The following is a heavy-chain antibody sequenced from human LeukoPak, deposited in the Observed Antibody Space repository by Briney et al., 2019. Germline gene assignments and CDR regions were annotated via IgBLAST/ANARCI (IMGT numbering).Heavy chain of an antibody. CDR3: ARQTGSGSYYFFDY. CDR2: IYTSGST. J-gene: IGHJ4*02. Sequence: SETLSLTCTVSGGSISSCYWSWIRQPPGKGLEWIGYIYTSGSTNYNPSLKSRVTISVDTSKNQFSLKLSSVTAADTAVYYCARQTGSGSYYFFDYWGQGTLVTVSS. CDR1: GGSISSCY. D-gene: IGHD1-26*01. V-gene: IGHV4-4*09.